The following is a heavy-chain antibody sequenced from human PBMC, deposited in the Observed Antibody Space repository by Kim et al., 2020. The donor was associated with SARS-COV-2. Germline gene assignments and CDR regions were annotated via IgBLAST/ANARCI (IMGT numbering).Heavy chain of an antibody. D-gene: IGHD3-10*01. CDR2: IYDSGST. CDR1: GGSISSYY. J-gene: IGHJ1*01. V-gene: IGHV4-59*01. Sequence: SETLSLTCTVSGGSISSYYWSWIRQPPGKGLEWIGYIYDSGSTNYNPSPKSRVSIIVDKYTNQFPLKLSSVPAADTAVYYYSSFGGPSANCQH. CDR3: SSFGGPSANCQH.